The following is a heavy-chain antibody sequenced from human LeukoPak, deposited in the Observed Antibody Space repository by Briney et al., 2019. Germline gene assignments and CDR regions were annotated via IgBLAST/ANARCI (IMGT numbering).Heavy chain of an antibody. CDR1: GDSITGYY. CDR2: IYTSGST. J-gene: IGHJ4*02. V-gene: IGHV4-4*07. D-gene: IGHD5-12*01. Sequence: SETLSLTCSVSGDSITGYYWGWIRQPAGKGLEWIGRIYTSGSTNYNPSLKSRVTMSVDTSKNQFSLKLSSVTAADTAVYYCARDSGYPPYYFDYWGQGTLVTVSS. CDR3: ARDSGYPPYYFDY.